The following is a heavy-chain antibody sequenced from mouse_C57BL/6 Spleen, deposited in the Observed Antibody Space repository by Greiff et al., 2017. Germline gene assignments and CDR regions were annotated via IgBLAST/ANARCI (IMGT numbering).Heavy chain of an antibody. V-gene: IGHV1-54*01. J-gene: IGHJ4*01. Sequence: QVQLQQSGAELVRPGTSVKVSCKASGYAFTNYLIEWVKQRPGQGLEWIGVINPGSGGTNYNEKFKGKATLTADKSSSTAYMQLSSLTSEDSAVYFCAREYGSSYYYAMDYWGQGTSVTVSS. CDR1: GYAFTNYL. CDR2: INPGSGGT. CDR3: AREYGSSYYYAMDY. D-gene: IGHD1-1*01.